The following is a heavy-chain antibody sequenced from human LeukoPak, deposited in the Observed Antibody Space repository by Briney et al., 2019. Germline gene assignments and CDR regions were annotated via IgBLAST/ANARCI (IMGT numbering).Heavy chain of an antibody. J-gene: IGHJ4*02. CDR1: AFTFSSYE. CDR2: ITSSGNTI. Sequence: GGSLRLSCAASAFTFSSYEMNWVRQAPGKGLEWVSYITSSGNTIYYADSVKGRFTISRDNAKNSLYLQMNSLRAEDTAVYYCARLTTMTTTGGPFDYWGQGTQVTVSS. D-gene: IGHD4-17*01. V-gene: IGHV3-48*03. CDR3: ARLTTMTTTGGPFDY.